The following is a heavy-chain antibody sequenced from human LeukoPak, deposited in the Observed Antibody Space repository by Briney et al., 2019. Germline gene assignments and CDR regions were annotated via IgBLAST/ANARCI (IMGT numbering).Heavy chain of an antibody. CDR2: IYTGGST. V-gene: IGHV3-66*01. D-gene: IGHD5-12*01. Sequence: GGSLRLSCAASGFTVSSDYMSWVRQAPGKGLQWVSVIYTGGSTYYADSVKGRFTISRDNSKNTLYLQMNSLRAEDTAVYYCARVFYSGYSRWFDPWGQGTLVTVSS. CDR3: ARVFYSGYSRWFDP. CDR1: GFTVSSDY. J-gene: IGHJ5*02.